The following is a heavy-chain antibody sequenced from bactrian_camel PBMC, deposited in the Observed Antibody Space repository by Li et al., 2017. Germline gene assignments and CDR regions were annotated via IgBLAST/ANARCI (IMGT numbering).Heavy chain of an antibody. V-gene: IGHV3-3*01. CDR1: GYTYTSKP. J-gene: IGHJ4*01. CDR3: AADQLYGGGCRDALTFAY. D-gene: IGHD6*01. CDR2: IRASGAPR. Sequence: VQAGGSLKLSCEMSGYTYTSKPCMGWFRQSPGKEREEVAEIRASGAPRYLVDSVKGRFTISKDNAKNTLYLQMNSLKPEDTAMYYCAADQLYGGGCRDALTFAYRGQGTQVTVS.